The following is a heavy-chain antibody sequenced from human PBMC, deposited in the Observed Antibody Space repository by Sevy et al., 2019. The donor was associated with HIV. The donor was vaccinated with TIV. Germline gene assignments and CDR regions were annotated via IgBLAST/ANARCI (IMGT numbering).Heavy chain of an antibody. CDR3: AREWDVVGTANRALVWFDP. CDR1: GYTFTSYG. V-gene: IGHV1-18*01. Sequence: ASVKVSCKASGYTFTSYGISWVRQAPGQGLEWMGWISAYNGNTNYAQKLQGRVTMTTDTSTSTAYMELRSLRSDDTAVYYCAREWDVVGTANRALVWFDPWGQGTLVTVS. D-gene: IGHD2-21*02. CDR2: ISAYNGNT. J-gene: IGHJ5*02.